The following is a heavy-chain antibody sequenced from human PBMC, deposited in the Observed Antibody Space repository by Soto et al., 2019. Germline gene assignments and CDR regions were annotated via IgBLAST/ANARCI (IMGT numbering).Heavy chain of an antibody. CDR1: GGSISSYY. V-gene: IGHV4-59*01. CDR2: VFHSGST. CDR3: ARSISGDPWFDP. Sequence: KTSETLSLTCTVSGGSISSYYWSWIRRPPGKGLEWIAYVFHSGSTNYNPSLKSRVTISIDTSKNRFSLSLRSASAADTAVYYCARSISGDPWFDPWGQGTLVTVSS. J-gene: IGHJ5*02. D-gene: IGHD2-21*01.